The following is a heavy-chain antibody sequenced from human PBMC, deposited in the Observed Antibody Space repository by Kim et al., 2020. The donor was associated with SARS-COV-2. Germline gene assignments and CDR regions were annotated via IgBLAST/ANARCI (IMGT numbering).Heavy chain of an antibody. CDR1: GFTFSNYS. CDR3: ARDLGGPEKYYYYGMDV. J-gene: IGHJ6*01. CDR2: ISSRTSYI. Sequence: GGSLRLSCAASGFTFSNYSMNWVRQAPGKGLEWVSSISSRTSYIYSAYAVKGRVTITIYNAETSLYLQLNILRAEDTAVDDCARDLGGPEKYYYYGMDV. V-gene: IGHV3-21*01.